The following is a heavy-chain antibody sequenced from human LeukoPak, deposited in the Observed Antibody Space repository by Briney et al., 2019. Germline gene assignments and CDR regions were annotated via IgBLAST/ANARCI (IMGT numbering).Heavy chain of an antibody. CDR3: ARALDVLTPNKNWFDP. CDR1: GFTFSSYG. Sequence: PGGSLRLSCAASGFTFSSYGMHWVRQAPGKGLEWVAFIRYDGSNKYYADSVKGRFTISRDNAKNSLYLQMNSLRAEDTAVYYCARALDVLTPNKNWFDPWGQGTLVTVSS. D-gene: IGHD3-10*02. J-gene: IGHJ5*02. CDR2: IRYDGSNK. V-gene: IGHV3-30*02.